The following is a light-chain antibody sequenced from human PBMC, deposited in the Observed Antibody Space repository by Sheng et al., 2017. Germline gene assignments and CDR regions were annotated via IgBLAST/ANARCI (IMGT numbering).Light chain of an antibody. Sequence: VMTQSPATLSVFPGERATLSCRASQSVTSSFLAWYQQKPGQAPRLLIYGASTRATGIPARFSGSGSGTEFTLTISSLQSEDFAVYYCQQYSDWPLTFGGGTKVEIK. CDR3: QQYSDWPLT. CDR1: QSVTSS. V-gene: IGKV3D-15*01. CDR2: GAS. J-gene: IGKJ4*01.